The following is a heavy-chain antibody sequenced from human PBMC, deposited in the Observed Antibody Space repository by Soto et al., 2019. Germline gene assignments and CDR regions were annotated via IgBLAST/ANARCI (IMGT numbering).Heavy chain of an antibody. CDR1: GDSISRYY. V-gene: IGHV4-59*01. J-gene: IGHJ6*02. CDR2: IYYSGET. D-gene: IGHD3-10*01. Sequence: QVQLQESGPGLVKPSETLSLTCTVSGDSISRYYWSWIRLSPGKGLEWIGYIYYSGETNYNPSVKSRFTISVDRTNNQFSLKLSSVTAADTAVYYWARNQGGAFLTGLGMDVWGQGTTVTVSS. CDR3: ARNQGGAFLTGLGMDV.